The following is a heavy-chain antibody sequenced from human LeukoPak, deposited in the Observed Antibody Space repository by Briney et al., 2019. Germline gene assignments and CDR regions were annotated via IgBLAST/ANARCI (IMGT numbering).Heavy chain of an antibody. Sequence: PSETLSLTCTVSGGSISSGGYYWSWIRQPPGKGLEWIGYIYHSGSTYYNPSLKSRVTISVDRSKNQFSLKLSSVTAADTAVYYCARTTITYYYDSSGSPDAFDIWGQGTMVTVSS. CDR2: IYHSGST. D-gene: IGHD3-22*01. V-gene: IGHV4-30-2*01. CDR3: ARTTITYYYDSSGSPDAFDI. CDR1: GGSISSGGYY. J-gene: IGHJ3*02.